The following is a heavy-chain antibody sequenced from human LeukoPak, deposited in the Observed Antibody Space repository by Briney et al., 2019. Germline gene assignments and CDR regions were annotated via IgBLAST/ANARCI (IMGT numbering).Heavy chain of an antibody. CDR2: ISGSGGST. CDR1: GFTFSSYA. Sequence: GSLRLSCAASGFTFSSYAMSWVRQAPGKGLEWVSAISGSGGSTYYADSVKGRFTISRDNSKNTLYLQMNSLRAEDTAVYYCAKHQLLLWFGELTDYWGQGTLVTVSS. D-gene: IGHD3-10*01. J-gene: IGHJ4*02. V-gene: IGHV3-23*01. CDR3: AKHQLLLWFGELTDY.